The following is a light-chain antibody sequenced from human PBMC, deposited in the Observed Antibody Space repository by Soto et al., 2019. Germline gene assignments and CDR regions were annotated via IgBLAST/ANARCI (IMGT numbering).Light chain of an antibody. CDR2: DVT. CDR1: TSEVGDYHY. CDR3: NSYSSGSTPYV. V-gene: IGLV2-14*03. J-gene: IGLJ1*01. Sequence: QSALTQPASMSGFPERWSTIPCTETTSEVGDYHYVSWYQLHPGKAPKLRIYDVTIRPSGVSNRFSGSKSGNTASLTISGLQAEDEADYYCNSYSSGSTPYVFGTGTKLTVL.